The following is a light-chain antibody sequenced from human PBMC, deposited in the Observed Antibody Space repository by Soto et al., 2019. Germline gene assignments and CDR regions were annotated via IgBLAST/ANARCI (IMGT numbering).Light chain of an antibody. CDR1: SSDIGGYNS. Sequence: QSALTQPASVSGSPGQSITISCTGTSSDIGGYNSVSWYQQHPGKAPKLMIYDVNNRPSGVSNRFSGSKSGNTASLTISGLQTEDEADYYCSSYTRSTTKVFGGGTKVTVL. CDR3: SSYTRSTTKV. CDR2: DVN. J-gene: IGLJ2*01. V-gene: IGLV2-14*01.